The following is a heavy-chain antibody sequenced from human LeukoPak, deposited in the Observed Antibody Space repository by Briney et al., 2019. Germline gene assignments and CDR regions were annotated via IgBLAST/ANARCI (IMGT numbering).Heavy chain of an antibody. V-gene: IGHV3-30-3*01. J-gene: IGHJ4*02. CDR2: ISYDGSNK. CDR1: GFTSSSYA. CDR3: ARDRYYGSGSLAGYYFDY. D-gene: IGHD3-10*01. Sequence: PGRSLRLSCAASGFTSSSYAMHWVRQAPGKGLEWVAVISYDGSNKYYADSVKGRFTISRDNSKNTLYLQMNGLRAEDTAVYYCARDRYYGSGSLAGYYFDYWGQGTLVTVSS.